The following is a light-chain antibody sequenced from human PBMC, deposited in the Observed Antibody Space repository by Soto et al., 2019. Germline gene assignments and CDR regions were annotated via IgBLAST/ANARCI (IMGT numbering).Light chain of an antibody. J-gene: IGKJ4*01. Sequence: ETVLTQSPATLSLSPGKRATLSCGASQSVNSDYVAWYQQKPGLAPRLLIYDASSRAAGIPDRFSGSGSRTDFTLTISRLEPEDFAVYYCQQYGNSPLTFGGGTKVDI. CDR3: QQYGNSPLT. CDR2: DAS. CDR1: QSVNSDY. V-gene: IGKV3D-20*01.